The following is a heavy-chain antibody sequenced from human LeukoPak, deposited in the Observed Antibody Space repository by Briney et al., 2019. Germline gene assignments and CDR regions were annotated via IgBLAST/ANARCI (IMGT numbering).Heavy chain of an antibody. CDR2: ITGTGGST. V-gene: IGHV3-23*01. CDR1: GFTFSSYA. CDR3: AKLTDS. Sequence: GGSLRLSCAASGFTFSSYAMSWVRQAPGKGLEWVSSITGTGGSTYYADSVKGRFTISRDNSMNTMYLQMNNLRAEDTALYFCAKLTDSWGQGTLVTISS. J-gene: IGHJ4*02. D-gene: IGHD3-16*01.